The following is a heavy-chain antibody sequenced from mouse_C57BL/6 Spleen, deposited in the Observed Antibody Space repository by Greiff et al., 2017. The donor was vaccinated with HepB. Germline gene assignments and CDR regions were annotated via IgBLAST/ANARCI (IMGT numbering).Heavy chain of an antibody. D-gene: IGHD2-4*01. Sequence: EVKLVESGGGLVKPGGSLKLSCAASGFTFSDYGMHWVRQAPEKGLAWVAYISSGSSTIYYADTVKGRFTISRDNAKNTLFLQMTSLRSEDTSMYYCARQGLRLYFDYWGQGTTLTVSS. CDR1: GFTFSDYG. CDR3: ARQGLRLYFDY. V-gene: IGHV5-17*01. J-gene: IGHJ2*01. CDR2: ISSGSSTI.